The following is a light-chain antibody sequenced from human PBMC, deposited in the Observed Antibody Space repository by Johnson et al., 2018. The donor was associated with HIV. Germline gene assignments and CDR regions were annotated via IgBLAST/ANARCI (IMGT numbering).Light chain of an antibody. CDR3: GTWDSSLSAGIYV. CDR2: DNN. J-gene: IGLJ1*01. V-gene: IGLV1-51*01. Sequence: QSVLTQPPSVSAAPGQKVTISCSGSSSNIGINYVSWYQQLPGTAPKLLIYDNNKRPSGIPDRFSGSKSGTSATLGITGLQTGDEADYYCGTWDSSLSAGIYVFGTGTKVTVL. CDR1: SSNIGINY.